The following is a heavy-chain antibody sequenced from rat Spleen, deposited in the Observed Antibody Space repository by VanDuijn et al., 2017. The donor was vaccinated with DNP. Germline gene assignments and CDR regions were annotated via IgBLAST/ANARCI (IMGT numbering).Heavy chain of an antibody. J-gene: IGHJ2*01. CDR1: GFTFSNYG. CDR3: ARPDH. CDR2: ITNSGGST. V-gene: IGHV5S13*01. Sequence: EVQLVESGGGLVQPGRSLKLSCAASGFTFSNYGMAWVRQAPTKGLEWVASITNSGGSTYYRDSVKGRFTISRDNGKSILYLQMDSLRSDDTATYYCARPDHWGQGVMVTVSS.